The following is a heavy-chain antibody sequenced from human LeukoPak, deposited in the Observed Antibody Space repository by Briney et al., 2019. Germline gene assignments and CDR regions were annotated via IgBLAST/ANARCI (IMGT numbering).Heavy chain of an antibody. D-gene: IGHD3-9*01. Sequence: PSETLSLTCTVSGGSISSSSYYWGWIRQPPGKGLEWIGSIYYSGSTYYNPSLKSRVTISVDTSKNQFSLKLSSVTAADTAVYYCARLNLDILTGYYYLGYWGQGTLVTVSS. CDR3: ARLNLDILTGYYYLGY. CDR2: IYYSGST. CDR1: GGSISSSSYY. J-gene: IGHJ4*02. V-gene: IGHV4-39*01.